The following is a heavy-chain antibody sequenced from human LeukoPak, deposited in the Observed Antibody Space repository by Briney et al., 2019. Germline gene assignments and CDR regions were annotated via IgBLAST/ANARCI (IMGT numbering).Heavy chain of an antibody. V-gene: IGHV4-59*08. CDR3: ARHVHPGRSPKPPPFEI. J-gene: IGHJ3*02. CDR2: IYYLGST. CDR1: GGSISSYY. Sequence: PSETLSLTCTVSGGSISSYYWSWIRQTPGKGLEWIGYIYYLGSTSYSPSLKSRITISVDTPKNQFSLRLTSVTAADTAVYYCARHVHPGRSPKPPPFEIWGQGTMVTVSS.